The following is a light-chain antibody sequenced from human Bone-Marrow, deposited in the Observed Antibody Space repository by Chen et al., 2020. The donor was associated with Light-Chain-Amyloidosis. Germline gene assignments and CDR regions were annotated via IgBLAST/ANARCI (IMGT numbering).Light chain of an antibody. CDR2: ALS. CDR3: QQYGTLPWT. V-gene: IGKV3-20*01. J-gene: IGKJ1*01. CDR1: QSLADYY. Sequence: EIVLTQSPGTLSLSPGEGATLSCRASQSLADYYVAWFQQKPGQAPRLLIYALSERAAGVPGRFSGSGSGTDFTLAISRVEAEDFAIYYCQQYGTLPWTFGQGTKVEI.